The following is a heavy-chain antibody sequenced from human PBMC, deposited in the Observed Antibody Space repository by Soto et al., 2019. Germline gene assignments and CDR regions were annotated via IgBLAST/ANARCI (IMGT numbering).Heavy chain of an antibody. Sequence: SETLSLTCTVSGGSISSYYWSWIRQPPGKGLEWIGYIYYSGSTNYTPSLKSRVTISVDTSKNQFSLKLSSVTAADTAVYYCARADGDYYYYYGMDVWGQGTTVTVSS. D-gene: IGHD3-10*01. CDR1: GGSISSYY. V-gene: IGHV4-59*01. CDR3: ARADGDYYYYYGMDV. CDR2: IYYSGST. J-gene: IGHJ6*02.